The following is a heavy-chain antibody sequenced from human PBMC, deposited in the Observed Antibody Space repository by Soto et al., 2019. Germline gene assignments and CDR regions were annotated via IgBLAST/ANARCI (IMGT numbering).Heavy chain of an antibody. CDR3: ARTRTGYSSGGYYYGMDV. D-gene: IGHD6-19*01. CDR1: GYTFTSYD. CDR2: MNPNSGNT. Sequence: ASVKVSCKASGYTFTSYDINWVRQATGQGLEWMGWMNPNSGNTGYAQKFQGRVTMTRNTSISTAYMELSSLRSDDTAVYYCARTRTGYSSGGYYYGMDVWGQGTTVTVSS. J-gene: IGHJ6*02. V-gene: IGHV1-8*01.